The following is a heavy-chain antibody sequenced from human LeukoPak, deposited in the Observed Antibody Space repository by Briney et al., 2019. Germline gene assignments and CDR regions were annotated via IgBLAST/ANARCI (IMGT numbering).Heavy chain of an antibody. CDR3: ARGVEGWNGDY. Sequence: ASVTVSCTASGYTFTMYYIHWVRQAPGQGLEWMGWMNPNSGNTGYAQKFQGRVTMTRNTSISTAYMELSSLRSEDTAVYYCARGVEGWNGDYWGQGTLVTVSS. CDR1: GYTFTMYY. J-gene: IGHJ4*02. D-gene: IGHD1-1*01. CDR2: MNPNSGNT. V-gene: IGHV1-8*01.